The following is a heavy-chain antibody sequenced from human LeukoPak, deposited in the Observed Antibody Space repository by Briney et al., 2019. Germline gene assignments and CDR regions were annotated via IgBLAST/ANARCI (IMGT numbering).Heavy chain of an antibody. D-gene: IGHD3/OR15-3a*01. Sequence: PGGSLRLSCVASGFTFSNHIMHWVRQAPGKGLEWVSFIRFDGTNRHYVDSVKGRFTISRDNPNNMLYLQMNSLKFDDTAVYYCARDAYHSGDLDQWGEGTLVIVSS. CDR2: IRFDGTNR. V-gene: IGHV3-30*02. CDR3: ARDAYHSGDLDQ. J-gene: IGHJ4*02. CDR1: GFTFSNHI.